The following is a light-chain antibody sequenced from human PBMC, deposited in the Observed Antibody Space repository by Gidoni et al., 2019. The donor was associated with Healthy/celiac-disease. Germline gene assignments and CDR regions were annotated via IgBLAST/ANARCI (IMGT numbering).Light chain of an antibody. V-gene: IGKV1-39*01. CDR3: QPSYSTRWT. CDR1: QSISSY. Sequence: DIQMTQYPSSLSASVGDRVTITCRASQSISSYLNWYQQKPGKAPKLLIYAASSLQSGVPSRFSGSVSGTDFTLTISSLQPEDFATYYCQPSYSTRWTFGQGTKVEIK. CDR2: AAS. J-gene: IGKJ1*01.